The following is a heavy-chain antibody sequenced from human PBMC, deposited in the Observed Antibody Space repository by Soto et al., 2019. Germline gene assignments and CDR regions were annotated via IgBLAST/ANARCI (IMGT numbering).Heavy chain of an antibody. V-gene: IGHV3-21*01. J-gene: IGHJ4*02. CDR1: GFTFSGYS. D-gene: IGHD6-19*01. CDR2: ISTSSTYI. Sequence: GGSLRLSCAASGFTFSGYSMNWVRQAPGKGLEWVSSISTSSTYIYYADSVKGRFTISRDNAKNSLYLQMNSLTADDTAVYYCARVGAVPVTWDFDYWGQGTLVTVSS. CDR3: ARVGAVPVTWDFDY.